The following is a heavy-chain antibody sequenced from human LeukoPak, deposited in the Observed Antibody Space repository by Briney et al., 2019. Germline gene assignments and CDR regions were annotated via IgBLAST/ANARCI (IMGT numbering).Heavy chain of an antibody. D-gene: IGHD3-3*01. CDR2: IYTSGST. CDR1: GGSISSYY. Sequence: PSETLSLTCTVSGGSISSYYWSWIRQPAGKGLEWIGRIYTSGSTNYNPSLKSRVTMSVGTSKNQFSLKLSSVTAADTAVYCCARDRRFSVDYDFWSGYPFDPWGQGTLVTVSS. V-gene: IGHV4-4*07. J-gene: IGHJ5*02. CDR3: ARDRRFSVDYDFWSGYPFDP.